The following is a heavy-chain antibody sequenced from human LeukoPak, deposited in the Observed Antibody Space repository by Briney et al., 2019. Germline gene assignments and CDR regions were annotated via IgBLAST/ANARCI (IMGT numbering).Heavy chain of an antibody. Sequence: SETLSLTCTVSGGSISSYYWSWIRQPPGKGLEGVGYIYYSGSTNYNPSLKSRVTISVDTSKNQFSLKLSSVTAADTAVYYCARDQYYYASSGYYFDAFDIWGQGTMVTVSS. D-gene: IGHD3-22*01. CDR3: ARDQYYYASSGYYFDAFDI. CDR1: GGSISSYY. CDR2: IYYSGST. V-gene: IGHV4-59*01. J-gene: IGHJ3*02.